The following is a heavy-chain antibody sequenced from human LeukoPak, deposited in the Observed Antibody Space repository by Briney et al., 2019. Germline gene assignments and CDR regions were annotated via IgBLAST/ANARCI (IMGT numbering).Heavy chain of an antibody. D-gene: IGHD2-15*01. CDR1: GFTFSNYA. Sequence: GGSLRVSCAASGFTFSNYAMNWVRQAPGTGLERVSSISGAGDSTHYAEIVKGRFTMSRDNSKNTVYMQMNSLRVEDTAIYYCAKRADGCSGVSCYYHYMDVWGKGTTVTVSS. J-gene: IGHJ6*03. CDR2: ISGAGDST. V-gene: IGHV3-23*01. CDR3: AKRADGCSGVSCYYHYMDV.